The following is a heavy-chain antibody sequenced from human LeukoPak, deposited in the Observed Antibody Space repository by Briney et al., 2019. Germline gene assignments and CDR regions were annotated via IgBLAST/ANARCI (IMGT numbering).Heavy chain of an antibody. CDR3: ARDLRIAAAVILAY. Sequence: ASVKVSFKASGYTFTSYGISWVRQAPGQGLEWMGWISAYNDNTNYAQKLQGRVTMTTDTSTSTAYMELRSLRSDDTAVYYCARDLRIAAAVILAYWGQGTLVTVSS. V-gene: IGHV1-18*01. CDR2: ISAYNDNT. D-gene: IGHD6-13*01. J-gene: IGHJ4*02. CDR1: GYTFTSYG.